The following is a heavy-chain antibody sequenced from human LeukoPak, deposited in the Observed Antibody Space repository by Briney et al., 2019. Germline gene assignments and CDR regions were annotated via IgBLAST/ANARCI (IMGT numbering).Heavy chain of an antibody. D-gene: IGHD2-2*01. CDR1: GSTFSSYA. J-gene: IGHJ5*01. CDR3: AKNGKYQLLGSWCDS. Sequence: GGSLRLSCAASGSTFSSYAMSWVRQAPGKGLEWVSAISGSGATTYYADSVKGRFTISRDNSKNTLYLQMDSLRGDDTAVYYCAKNGKYQLLGSWCDSWGQGTLVTVSS. CDR2: ISGSGATT. V-gene: IGHV3-23*01.